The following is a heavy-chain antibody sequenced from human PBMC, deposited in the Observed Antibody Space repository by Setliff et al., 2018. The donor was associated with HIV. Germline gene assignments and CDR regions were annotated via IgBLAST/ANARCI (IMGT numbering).Heavy chain of an antibody. D-gene: IGHD3-22*01. Sequence: SVKVSCKASGGTFRKYSISWVRQAPGQGLEWVGGIIPMFGSTTYAQKFYGRVTVTADESTDTVEMELTSLTSEDTAMYYCARDDHYYDMGSIYSDWYFDVWGPATQVTVSS. V-gene: IGHV1-69*13. CDR1: GGTFRKYS. CDR2: IIPMFGST. CDR3: ARDDHYYDMGSIYSDWYFDV. J-gene: IGHJ2*01.